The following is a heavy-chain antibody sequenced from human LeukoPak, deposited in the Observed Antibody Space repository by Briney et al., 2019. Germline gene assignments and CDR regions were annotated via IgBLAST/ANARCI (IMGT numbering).Heavy chain of an antibody. V-gene: IGHV3-11*06. CDR3: ARGVSADGSWYQKPFDY. J-gene: IGHJ4*02. D-gene: IGHD6-13*01. Sequence: PGGSLRLSCAASGFTFSDYYMSWIRQAPGKGLEWVSYISSSSSYIYYADSVKGRFTISRDNAKNSLYLQMNSLRAEDTAVYYCARGVSADGSWYQKPFDYWGQGTLVTVSS. CDR1: GFTFSDYY. CDR2: ISSSSSYI.